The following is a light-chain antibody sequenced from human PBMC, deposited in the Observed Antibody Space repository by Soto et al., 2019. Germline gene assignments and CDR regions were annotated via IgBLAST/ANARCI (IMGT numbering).Light chain of an antibody. CDR3: SSYTTSSSYV. Sequence: SALTQPASVSGSPGQSITISCTGTSSDVGGYIYVSWYQQHPGKAPKLMIYDVTSRPSAVSYRFSGSKSGNTASLPISGLQAEDEADYYCSSYTTSSSYVFGTGTKVTV. J-gene: IGLJ1*01. CDR2: DVT. CDR1: SSDVGGYIY. V-gene: IGLV2-14*01.